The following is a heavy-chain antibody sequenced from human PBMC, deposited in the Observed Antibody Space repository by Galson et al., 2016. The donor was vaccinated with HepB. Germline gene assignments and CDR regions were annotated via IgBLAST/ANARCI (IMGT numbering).Heavy chain of an antibody. J-gene: IGHJ4*02. CDR2: ILPMFGTA. CDR3: ARDRYCTARNCHADFDY. Sequence: SVKVSCKASRGTFSNYAISWLRQAPGQGPKWMGGILPMFGTANYAPKFQGRVTFTADATTSTAYMELSSLRSDDTAVYYCARDRYCTARNCHADFDYWGQGTLVTVSS. D-gene: IGHD2-8*02. CDR1: RGTFSNYA. V-gene: IGHV1-69*13.